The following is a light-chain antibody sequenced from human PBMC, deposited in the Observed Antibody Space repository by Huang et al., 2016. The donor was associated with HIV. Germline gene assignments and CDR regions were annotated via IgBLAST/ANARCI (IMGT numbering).Light chain of an antibody. CDR1: QGLSSQ. J-gene: IGKJ1*01. CDR3: QQYKDWPLT. V-gene: IGKV3-15*01. Sequence: ELVMTLSPATLSVSQGERVTLSCRASQGLSSQLAWYQQKRGQAPRLLIYCVSTRATDIPARLSGSGSGTDFTLTINSLQSEEFATYYCQQYKDWPLTFGQGTGVEIK. CDR2: CVS.